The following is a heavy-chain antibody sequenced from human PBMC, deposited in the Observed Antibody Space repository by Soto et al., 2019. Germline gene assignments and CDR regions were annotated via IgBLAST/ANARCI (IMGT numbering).Heavy chain of an antibody. J-gene: IGHJ4*02. V-gene: IGHV3-33*01. D-gene: IGHD1-7*01. CDR1: GFSFSIYG. Sequence: GGSLRLSCAACGFSFSIYGMHWVRQAPGKGLEWVAVIWYDGSNKYFADSVKGRFSISRDSSKNTLFLQMNSLRFEDTAVYYCARGPGNFYYFDYWDQGILVTVSS. CDR2: IWYDGSNK. CDR3: ARGPGNFYYFDY.